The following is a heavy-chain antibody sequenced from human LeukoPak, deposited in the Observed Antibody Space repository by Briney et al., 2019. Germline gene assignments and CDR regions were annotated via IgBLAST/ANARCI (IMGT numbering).Heavy chain of an antibody. Sequence: SETLSLTCTVSGGSISSYYWSCIRQPPGKGPEWIGYINYSGSTNYNPSLKSRVTISADTSKNQFSLKLSSVTAADTAVYFCARATTVTPYYFDQRGQGTLVTVSS. J-gene: IGHJ4*02. CDR1: GGSISSYY. D-gene: IGHD4-17*01. V-gene: IGHV4-59*08. CDR3: ARATTVTPYYFDQ. CDR2: INYSGST.